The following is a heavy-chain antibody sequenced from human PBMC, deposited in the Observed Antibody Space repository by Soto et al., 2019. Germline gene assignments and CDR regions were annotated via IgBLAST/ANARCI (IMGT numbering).Heavy chain of an antibody. Sequence: SETLSLTCTVSGGSIRESGFYWGWIRQPPGKGLEWIGYIYYSGSTNYNPSLKSRVTISVDTSKNQFSLKLSSVTAADTAVYYCARERSPIAYYYYYMDVWGKGTTVTVSS. CDR2: IYYSGST. CDR1: GGSIRESGFY. J-gene: IGHJ6*03. CDR3: ARERSPIAYYYYYMDV. V-gene: IGHV4-61*08.